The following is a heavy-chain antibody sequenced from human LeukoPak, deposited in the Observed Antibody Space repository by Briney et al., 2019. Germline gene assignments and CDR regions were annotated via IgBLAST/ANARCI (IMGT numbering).Heavy chain of an antibody. D-gene: IGHD5-12*01. CDR2: IYSGGGT. CDR3: ANPQSRGYDYLDY. V-gene: IGHV3-53*05. Sequence: GGSLRLSCAASEFTVSSNYMSWVRQAPGKGLEWVSAIYSGGGTYYADSVKGRFTISRDNSKNTLYLQMNSLRGDDTAVYYCANPQSRGYDYLDYWGQGTLVTVSS. J-gene: IGHJ4*02. CDR1: EFTVSSNY.